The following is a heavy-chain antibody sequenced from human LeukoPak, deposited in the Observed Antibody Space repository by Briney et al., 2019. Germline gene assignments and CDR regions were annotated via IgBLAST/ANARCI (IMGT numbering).Heavy chain of an antibody. CDR2: ITYSGST. J-gene: IGHJ4*02. CDR3: ARGRYCSSTTCYLFDY. V-gene: IGHV4-59*01. D-gene: IGHD2-2*01. Sequence: PSETLSLTCTVSAGSISSYYWSWIRQPPGKGLEWTGYITYSGSTNYNPSLKSRVTISVDTSKNQFSLKLSSVTAADTAVYYCARGRYCSSTTCYLFDYWGQGTLVTVSS. CDR1: AGSISSYY.